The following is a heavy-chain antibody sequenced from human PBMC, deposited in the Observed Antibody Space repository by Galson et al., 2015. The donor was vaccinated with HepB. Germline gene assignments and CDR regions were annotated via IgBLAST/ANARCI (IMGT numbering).Heavy chain of an antibody. Sequence: SVKVSCKASGGTFSSYTISWVRQAPGQGLEWMGWISAYNGNTNYAQKLQGRVTMTTDTSTSTAYMELRSLRSDDTAVYYCARDLYGSGSYASMVDDYWGQGTLVTVSS. J-gene: IGHJ4*02. V-gene: IGHV1-18*01. CDR3: ARDLYGSGSYASMVDDY. D-gene: IGHD3-10*01. CDR2: ISAYNGNT. CDR1: GGTFSSYT.